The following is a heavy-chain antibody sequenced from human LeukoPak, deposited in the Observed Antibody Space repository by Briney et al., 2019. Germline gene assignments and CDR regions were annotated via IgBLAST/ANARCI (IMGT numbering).Heavy chain of an antibody. CDR2: ISYDGSNK. Sequence: GGSLRLSCAASGFTFSSYAMHWVRQAPGKGLEWVAVISYDGSNKYYADSVKGRFTISRDNSKNTLYLQMNSLRAEDTAVYYCARAPLLENDYWGQGTLVTVSS. CDR3: ARAPLLENDY. CDR1: GFTFSSYA. J-gene: IGHJ4*02. V-gene: IGHV3-30-3*01. D-gene: IGHD1-1*01.